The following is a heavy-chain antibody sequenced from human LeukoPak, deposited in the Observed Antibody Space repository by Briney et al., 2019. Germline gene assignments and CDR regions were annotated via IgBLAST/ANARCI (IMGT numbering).Heavy chain of an antibody. CDR3: AREDDSSGYYSLN. Sequence: PSETLSLTCAVYGGSFSGYYWSWIRQPPGKGLEWVGEINHSGSTNYNPSLKSRVTISVDTSKNQFSLKLSSVTAADTAVYYCAREDDSSGYYSLNWGQGTLVTVSS. V-gene: IGHV4-34*01. J-gene: IGHJ4*02. CDR2: INHSGST. CDR1: GGSFSGYY. D-gene: IGHD3-22*01.